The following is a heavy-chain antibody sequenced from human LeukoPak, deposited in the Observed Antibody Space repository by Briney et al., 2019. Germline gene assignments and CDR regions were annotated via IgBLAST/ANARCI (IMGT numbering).Heavy chain of an antibody. Sequence: GGSLRLSCVVSGFTFSNYAMGWVRQAPGKGLEWVSGISNSGTDIHYADSVKGRFTISRDNSKNTLYLQMNSLRAEDTAVYYCAKDRVVVVPAAFDYWGQGTLVTVSS. CDR2: ISNSGTDI. V-gene: IGHV3-23*01. J-gene: IGHJ4*02. CDR1: GFTFSNYA. D-gene: IGHD2-2*01. CDR3: AKDRVVVVPAAFDY.